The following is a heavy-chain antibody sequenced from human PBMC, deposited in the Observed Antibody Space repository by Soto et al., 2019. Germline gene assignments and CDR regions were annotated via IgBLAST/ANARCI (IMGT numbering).Heavy chain of an antibody. CDR2: INPNSGGT. Sequence: ASVKVSCKASGYTFTGYYMHWVRQAPGQGLEWMGWINPNSGGTNYAQKFQGRVTMTRDTTISTAYMELSRLRSDDTAVYYCAREVGGFGELSPYYYYGMDVWGQGTTVTVSS. CDR3: AREVGGFGELSPYYYYGMDV. J-gene: IGHJ6*02. D-gene: IGHD3-10*01. CDR1: GYTFTGYY. V-gene: IGHV1-2*02.